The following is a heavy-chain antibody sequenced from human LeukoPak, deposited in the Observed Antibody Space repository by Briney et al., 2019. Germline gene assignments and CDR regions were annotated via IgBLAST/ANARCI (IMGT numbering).Heavy chain of an antibody. Sequence: PSETLSLTCAVYGGSFSGYYWSWIRQAPCKGLEWIGEINHSGNTNYNPSLKSRVTISVDTSKNQFSLKLSSVTAADTAVYYCVTEPGYCTGGRCYGGWFDPWGQGTLVTVSS. CDR1: GGSFSGYY. CDR2: INHSGNT. D-gene: IGHD2-15*01. J-gene: IGHJ5*02. CDR3: VTEPGYCTGGRCYGGWFDP. V-gene: IGHV4-34*01.